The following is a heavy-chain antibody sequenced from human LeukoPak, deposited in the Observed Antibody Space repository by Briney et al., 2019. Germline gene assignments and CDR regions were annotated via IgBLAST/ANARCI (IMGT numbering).Heavy chain of an antibody. CDR2: IYYSGST. Sequence: SETLSLTCTVSGGSISSYYWSWIRQPPGKGLEWIGYIYYSGSTNYNPSLKSRVTISVDTSKNQFSLKLSSVTAADTAVYYCARVAAAGKLDYWGQGALVTVSS. J-gene: IGHJ4*02. CDR3: ARVAAAGKLDY. D-gene: IGHD6-13*01. CDR1: GGSISSYY. V-gene: IGHV4-59*08.